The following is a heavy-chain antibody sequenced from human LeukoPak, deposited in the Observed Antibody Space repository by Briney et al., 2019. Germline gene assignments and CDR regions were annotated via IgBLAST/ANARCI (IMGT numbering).Heavy chain of an antibody. CDR2: INTGNGNT. CDR3: ARVPLSDPSGHYYPH. J-gene: IGHJ1*01. D-gene: IGHD3-22*01. V-gene: IGHV1-3*04. CDR1: GYTFTNYG. Sequence: GASVKVSCKPSGYTFTNYGIHWVRQAPRQSPEWMGWINTGNGNTKSSQKFQDRVTLTRDTSASTAYMELNSLSSEDTAVYYCARVPLSDPSGHYYPHWGQGTLVTVSS.